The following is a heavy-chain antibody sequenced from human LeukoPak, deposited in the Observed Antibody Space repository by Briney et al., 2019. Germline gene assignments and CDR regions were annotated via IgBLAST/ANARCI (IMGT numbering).Heavy chain of an antibody. CDR3: ARRRDGHINPFDY. CDR1: GGSFSGYY. V-gene: IGHV4-34*01. Sequence: PSETLSLTCAVYGGSFSGYYWSWIRESPGKGLEWIGEINPSGNTNYNPSLKSRATISVDTSKNQFSLKLTSAAAADTTVYYCARRRDGHINPFDYWGQGTLVTVSP. CDR2: INPSGNT. J-gene: IGHJ4*02. D-gene: IGHD5-24*01.